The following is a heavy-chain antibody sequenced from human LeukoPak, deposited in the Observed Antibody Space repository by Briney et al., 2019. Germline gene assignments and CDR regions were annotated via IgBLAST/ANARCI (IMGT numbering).Heavy chain of an antibody. CDR3: AKEYDSSDWLSNSWFDP. D-gene: IGHD6-19*01. Sequence: GGSLRLSCAASGFTFSSYGMHWVRQAPGKGLEWVAFIRYDGTNKYYPDSVKGRFTISRDNSKNTLYLQMNSLRAEDTAVYYCAKEYDSSDWLSNSWFDPWGHGTLVTVFS. CDR1: GFTFSSYG. J-gene: IGHJ5*02. V-gene: IGHV3-30*02. CDR2: IRYDGTNK.